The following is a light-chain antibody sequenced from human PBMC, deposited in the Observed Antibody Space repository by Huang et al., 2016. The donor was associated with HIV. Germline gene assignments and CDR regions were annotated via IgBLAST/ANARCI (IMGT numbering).Light chain of an antibody. CDR2: GAS. CDR1: QNVNTN. J-gene: IGKJ1*01. V-gene: IGKV3D-15*01. Sequence: EIVMTQSPATQSVSPGERASLSCRASQNVNTNVAWYQQKPGQAPRLLIYGASTRATGIPARFSGSGSGTEFTFTSSSLRPEDFAVYYCHQYNNWPPAFGQGTKVEIK. CDR3: HQYNNWPPA.